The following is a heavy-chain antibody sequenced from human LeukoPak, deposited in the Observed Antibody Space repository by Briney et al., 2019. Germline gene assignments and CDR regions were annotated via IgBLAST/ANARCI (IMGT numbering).Heavy chain of an antibody. V-gene: IGHV5-51*01. CDR3: ARRQYGSGSYYTDFTHYYYYMDV. CDR2: IYPGDSDT. CDR1: GYSFTSYW. Sequence: GESLKISCKGSGYSFTSYWIGWVRQMPGKGLEWMGIIYPGDSDTRYSPSFQGQVTISADKSISTAYLQWSSLKASDTAMYYCARRQYGSGSYYTDFTHYYYYMDVWGKGTTVTVSS. J-gene: IGHJ6*03. D-gene: IGHD3-10*01.